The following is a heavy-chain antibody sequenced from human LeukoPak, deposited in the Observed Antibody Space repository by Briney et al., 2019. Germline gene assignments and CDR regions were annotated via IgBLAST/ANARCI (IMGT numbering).Heavy chain of an antibody. J-gene: IGHJ4*02. CDR1: GFTFSSYG. D-gene: IGHD3-10*01. CDR2: ISYDGSNK. Sequence: GRSLRLSCAASGFTFSSYGMHWVRQAPGKGLEWVAVISYDGSNKYYADSVKGRFTISRDNSKNTLYLQMNSLRAEDTAVYYCARAPTRGSGSYLGYYFDYWGQGTLVTVSS. V-gene: IGHV3-30*03. CDR3: ARAPTRGSGSYLGYYFDY.